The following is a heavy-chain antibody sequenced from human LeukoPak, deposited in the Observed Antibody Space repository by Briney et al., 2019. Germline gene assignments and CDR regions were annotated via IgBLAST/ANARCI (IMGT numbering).Heavy chain of an antibody. V-gene: IGHV3-30*04. CDR2: ISYDGSNK. Sequence: PGGSLRLPCAASGFTFSSYAMHWVRQAPGKGLEWVAVISYDGSNKYYADSVKGRFTISRDNSKNTLYLQMNSLRAEDTAVYYCAKERQNYFDYWGQGTLVTVSS. J-gene: IGHJ4*02. CDR1: GFTFSSYA. CDR3: AKERQNYFDY.